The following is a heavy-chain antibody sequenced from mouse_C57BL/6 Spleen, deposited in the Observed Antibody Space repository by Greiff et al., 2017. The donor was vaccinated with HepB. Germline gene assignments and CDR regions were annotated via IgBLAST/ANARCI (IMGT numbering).Heavy chain of an antibody. J-gene: IGHJ1*03. CDR3: ARITTVGYWYFDV. Sequence: DVKLVESGGGLVQPGGSLKLSCAASGFTFSDYYMYWVRQTPEKRLEWVAYISNGGGSTYYPDNVKGRFTISRDKAKNTLYLQMSRLKSEDTAMYYCARITTVGYWYFDVWGTGTTVTVSS. CDR2: ISNGGGST. V-gene: IGHV5-12*01. CDR1: GFTFSDYY. D-gene: IGHD1-1*01.